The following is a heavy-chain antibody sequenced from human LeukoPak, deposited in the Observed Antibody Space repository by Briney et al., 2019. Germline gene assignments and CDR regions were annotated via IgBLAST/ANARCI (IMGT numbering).Heavy chain of an antibody. Sequence: SETLSLTCTVSGGSISSSSYYWGWIRQPPGKGLEWIGSIYYSGSTYYNPSLKSRVTISVDTSKNQFSLKLSSVTAADTAAYYCARHPALYRYQRLVYFDYWGQGTLVTVSS. J-gene: IGHJ4*02. CDR1: GGSISSSSYY. CDR3: ARHPALYRYQRLVYFDY. V-gene: IGHV4-39*01. CDR2: IYYSGST. D-gene: IGHD2-2*01.